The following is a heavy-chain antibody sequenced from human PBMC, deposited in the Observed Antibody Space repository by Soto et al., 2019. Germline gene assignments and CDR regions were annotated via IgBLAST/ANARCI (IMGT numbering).Heavy chain of an antibody. V-gene: IGHV5-51*01. CDR2: IYPGDSNT. CDR3: AKWDDYAIDY. Sequence: PGESLKISCKGSGYSFPNYWIAWVRQMPGKGLEWMGIIYPGDSNTKYSPSFQGQVTISADKSISTAYLQWSSLKASDTAMYYCAKWDDYAIDYWGQGTLVTVSS. D-gene: IGHD3-16*01. CDR1: GYSFPNYW. J-gene: IGHJ4*02.